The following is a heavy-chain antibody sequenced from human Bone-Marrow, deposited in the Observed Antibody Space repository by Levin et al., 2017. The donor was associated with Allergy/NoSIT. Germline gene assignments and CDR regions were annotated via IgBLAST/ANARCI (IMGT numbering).Heavy chain of an antibody. CDR2: IYSGGDT. Sequence: GASVKVSCAASGFTVSNTYMNWVRQAPGKGLEWVSIIYSGGDTYFSDSVKGRFTISRDNSKNTLYLEMDNLRAEDTAVYYCARVMITFGGVIVGASDIWGQGTMVTVSS. J-gene: IGHJ3*02. V-gene: IGHV3-53*01. D-gene: IGHD3-16*02. CDR3: ARVMITFGGVIVGASDI. CDR1: GFTVSNTY.